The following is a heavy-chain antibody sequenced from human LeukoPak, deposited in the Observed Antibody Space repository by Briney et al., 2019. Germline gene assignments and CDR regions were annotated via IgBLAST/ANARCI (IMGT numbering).Heavy chain of an antibody. V-gene: IGHV1-18*01. CDR2: ISAYNGNT. CDR3: ARDPGAFDSSGYFDY. Sequence: ASVKVSCKASGYTFTSYGISWVRQAPGQGLEWMGWISAYNGNTNYAQKLQGRVTMTTDTSTSTAYMELRSLRSDDTAVYYCARDPGAFDSSGYFDYWGQGTLVTVSS. CDR1: GYTFTSYG. J-gene: IGHJ4*02. D-gene: IGHD3-22*01.